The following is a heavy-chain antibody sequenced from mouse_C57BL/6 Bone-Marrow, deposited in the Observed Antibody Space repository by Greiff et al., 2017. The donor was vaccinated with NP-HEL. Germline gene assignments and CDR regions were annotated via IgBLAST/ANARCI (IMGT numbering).Heavy chain of an antibody. Sequence: QVQLQQPGAELVRPGTSVKLSCKASGYTFTSYWMHWVKQRPGQGLEWIGVIDPSDSYTNYNQKFKGKATLTVDTSSSTAYMQLSSLTTEDSAVDYGARVSTMVKWFAYWGQGTLGTVSA. J-gene: IGHJ3*01. CDR2: IDPSDSYT. D-gene: IGHD2-13*01. CDR3: ARVSTMVKWFAY. CDR1: GYTFTSYW. V-gene: IGHV1-59*01.